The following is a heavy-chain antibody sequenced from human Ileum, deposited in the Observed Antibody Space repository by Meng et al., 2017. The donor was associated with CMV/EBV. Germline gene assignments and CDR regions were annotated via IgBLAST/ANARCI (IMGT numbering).Heavy chain of an antibody. V-gene: IGHV4-34*01. Sequence: QGERQQGGAGLMKTSETLSLTCAVYGGSFRDYYYSWIRQSPEKGLEWIGEISHTGSTKFNPSFRSRVTILVDTSKNQFSLNMNSMTAADTAVYYCLRGSQFTWNYWGQGTLVTVSS. CDR2: ISHTGST. CDR1: GGSFRDYY. D-gene: IGHD2/OR15-2a*01. J-gene: IGHJ4*02. CDR3: LRGSQFTWNY.